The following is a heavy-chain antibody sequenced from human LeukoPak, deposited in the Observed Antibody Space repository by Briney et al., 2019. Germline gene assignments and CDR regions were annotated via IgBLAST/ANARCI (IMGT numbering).Heavy chain of an antibody. Sequence: GRSLRLSCAGSGFIFNNYAMHWVRQPPGKGLEWVSGISWNSGSIDYADSVKGRFTISRDNAKNPLYLQMNSLRVEDTAFYYCAKDNRRHYTSGPNPDSLHWGQGALVTVSS. V-gene: IGHV3-9*01. CDR3: AKDNRRHYTSGPNPDSLH. D-gene: IGHD6-19*01. CDR2: ISWNSGSI. CDR1: GFIFNNYA. J-gene: IGHJ4*02.